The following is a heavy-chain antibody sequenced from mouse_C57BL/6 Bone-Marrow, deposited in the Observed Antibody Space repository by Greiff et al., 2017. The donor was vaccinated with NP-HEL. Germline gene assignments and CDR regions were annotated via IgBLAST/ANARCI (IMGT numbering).Heavy chain of an antibody. J-gene: IGHJ1*03. CDR2: ISDGGSYT. V-gene: IGHV5-4*01. CDR1: GFTFSSYA. D-gene: IGHD1-1*01. CDR3: ARDATVVAHWYVDV. Sequence: EVKLVESGGGLVKPGGSLKLSCAASGFTFSSYAMSWVRQTPEKRLEWVATISDGGSYTYYPDNVKGRFTISRDNAKNNLYLQMSHLKSEDTAMYYCARDATVVAHWYVDVWGTGTTVTVAS.